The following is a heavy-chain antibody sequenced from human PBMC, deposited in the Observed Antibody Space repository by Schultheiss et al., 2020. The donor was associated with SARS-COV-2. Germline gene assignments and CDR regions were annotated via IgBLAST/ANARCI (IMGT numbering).Heavy chain of an antibody. V-gene: IGHV3-74*01. CDR1: GFTFRGYW. Sequence: GGSLRLSCAASGFTFRGYWMLWVRQAPGKGLEWVSRMSNDGSITNYADSVKGRFIISRDNAKNTLFLQMNSLRVEDTAVYYCAKGRGYDYYYMDVWGKGTTVTVSS. J-gene: IGHJ6*03. CDR3: AKGRGYDYYYMDV. CDR2: MSNDGSIT. D-gene: IGHD3-16*01.